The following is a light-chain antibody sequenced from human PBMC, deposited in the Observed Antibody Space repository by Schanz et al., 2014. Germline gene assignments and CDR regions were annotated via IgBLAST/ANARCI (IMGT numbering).Light chain of an antibody. J-gene: IGKJ3*01. CDR3: QQRGDNWPVT. V-gene: IGKV3-11*01. Sequence: EIVMTQSPATLSLSPGERATLSCRASQSVSSTLAWYQQKPGQAPRLLIYDTSNRATGIPARFSGSGSGTDFTLTISSLEPEDFAVYYCQQRGDNWPVTFGPGTKVDIK. CDR2: DTS. CDR1: QSVSST.